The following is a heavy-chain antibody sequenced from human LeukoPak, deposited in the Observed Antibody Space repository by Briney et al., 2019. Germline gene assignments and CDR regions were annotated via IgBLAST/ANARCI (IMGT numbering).Heavy chain of an antibody. V-gene: IGHV4-34*01. D-gene: IGHD4-17*01. J-gene: IGHJ4*02. CDR1: GGSFSGYY. Sequence: SETLSLTCAVYGGSFSGYYWSWLRQPPGKGLEWIGETNNGGSTNYNPCLKSRVTISVDTSKNQFSLKLSSVTAADTAVYYCARVVTTGTLVDYWGQGTLVTVSS. CDR2: TNNGGST. CDR3: ARVVTTGTLVDY.